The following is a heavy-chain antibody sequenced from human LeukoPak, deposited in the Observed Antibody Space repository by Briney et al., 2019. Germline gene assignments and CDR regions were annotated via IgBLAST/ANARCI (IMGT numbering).Heavy chain of an antibody. CDR1: GGSISSYY. CDR3: ARDRGSQDY. D-gene: IGHD3-10*01. V-gene: IGHV3-7*05. J-gene: IGHJ4*02. CDR2: IKQDGSEK. Sequence: PSETLSLTCTVSGGSISSYYWSWVRQAPGKGLEWVANIKQDGSEKYYVDSVKGRFTISRDNAKNSLYLQMNSLRAEDTAVYYCARDRGSQDYWGQGTLVTVSS.